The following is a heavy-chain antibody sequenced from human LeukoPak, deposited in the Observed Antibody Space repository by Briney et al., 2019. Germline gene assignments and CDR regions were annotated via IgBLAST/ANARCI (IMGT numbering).Heavy chain of an antibody. V-gene: IGHV4-4*07. CDR3: ASGSNRLGWFDP. CDR2: IYTSGST. D-gene: IGHD1-26*01. CDR1: GGSLSSYY. J-gene: IGHJ5*02. Sequence: PSETLSLTCTVSGGSLSSYYWNWIRQPAGKGLEWIGRIYTSGSTNYNPSLKSRVTISADTSKNQFSLKMRSVTAADTAVYYCASGSNRLGWFDPWGQGTLVTVSS.